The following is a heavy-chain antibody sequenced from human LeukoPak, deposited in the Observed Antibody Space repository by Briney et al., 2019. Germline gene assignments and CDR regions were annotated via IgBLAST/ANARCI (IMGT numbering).Heavy chain of an antibody. CDR1: GYTFTSYA. CDR3: ARVRYRLAETYIDY. CDR2: INPNSGDT. J-gene: IGHJ4*02. Sequence: ASVKVSCKASGYTFTSYAMNWVRQAPGQGLEWMGWINPNSGDTNYAQKFQGRVTMTRDTSISTAYMELSRLRSDDTAVYYCARVRYRLAETYIDYWGQGTLVTVSS. D-gene: IGHD3-16*01. V-gene: IGHV1-2*02.